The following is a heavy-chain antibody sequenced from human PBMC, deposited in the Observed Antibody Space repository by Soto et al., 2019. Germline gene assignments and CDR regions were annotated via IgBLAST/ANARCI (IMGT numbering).Heavy chain of an antibody. D-gene: IGHD3-3*01. J-gene: IGHJ4*02. CDR1: GFTFSSYA. CDR3: ARDPTYYDFWSGYFDY. V-gene: IGHV3-30-3*01. Sequence: PGGSLRLSCAASGFTFSSYAMHWVRQAPGKGLEWVAVISYDGSNKYYADSVKGRFTISRDNSKNTLYLQMNSLRAEDTAVYYCARDPTYYDFWSGYFDYWGQGTLVTVSS. CDR2: ISYDGSNK.